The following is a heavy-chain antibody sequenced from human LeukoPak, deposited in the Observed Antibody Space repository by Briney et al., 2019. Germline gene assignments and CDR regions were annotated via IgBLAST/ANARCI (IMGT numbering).Heavy chain of an antibody. D-gene: IGHD1-20*01. CDR1: GYTFTGYY. Sequence: ASVKVSCKASGYTFTGYYMHWVRQAPGQRLEWMGWINPNSGGTNYAQKFQGRVTMTRDTSISTAYMELSRLRSDDTAVYYCARGLITGMWYYYYGMDVWGQGTTVTVSS. V-gene: IGHV1-2*02. CDR2: INPNSGGT. J-gene: IGHJ6*02. CDR3: ARGLITGMWYYYYGMDV.